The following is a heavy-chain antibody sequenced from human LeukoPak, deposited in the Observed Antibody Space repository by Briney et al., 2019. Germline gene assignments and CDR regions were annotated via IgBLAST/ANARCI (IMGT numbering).Heavy chain of an antibody. V-gene: IGHV3-33*01. CDR3: AREGYCSSTSCYREYFQH. CDR1: GFTFSSCG. Sequence: GRSLRLSCAASGFTFSSCGMHWVRQAPGKGLEWVAVIWYDGSNKYYADSVKGRFTISRDNSKNTLYLQMNSLRAEDTAVCYCAREGYCSSTSCYREYFQHWGQGTLVTVSS. J-gene: IGHJ1*01. D-gene: IGHD2-2*01. CDR2: IWYDGSNK.